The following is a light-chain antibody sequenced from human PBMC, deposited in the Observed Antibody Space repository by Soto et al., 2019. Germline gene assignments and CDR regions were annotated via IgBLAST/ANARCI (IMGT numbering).Light chain of an antibody. Sequence: DIVMTQSRDSLAVSLGERATINCKSSQSILYSSNNKNYLAWYQQKPGQPPKLLIYWASTRESGVPDRFSGSGSVTDFTLSISSLQAGYVAVYYCQQYYSSPWTFGQGTKVEIK. V-gene: IGKV4-1*01. CDR3: QQYYSSPWT. CDR2: WAS. J-gene: IGKJ1*01. CDR1: QSILYSSNNKNY.